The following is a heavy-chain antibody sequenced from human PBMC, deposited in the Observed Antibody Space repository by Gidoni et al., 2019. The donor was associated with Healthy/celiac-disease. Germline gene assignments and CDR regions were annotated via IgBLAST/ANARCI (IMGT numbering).Heavy chain of an antibody. CDR3: ARERSGVLNWFDP. CDR1: GFTFSSYS. J-gene: IGHJ5*02. Sequence: EVQLVASGGGLVKPGGSLSLSCAASGFTFSSYSMNWVRQAPGKGLEWVSSISSSSSYIYYADSVKGRFTISRDNAKNSLYLQMNSLRAEDTAVYYCARERSGVLNWFDPWGQGTLVTVSS. D-gene: IGHD3-3*01. CDR2: ISSSSSYI. V-gene: IGHV3-21*01.